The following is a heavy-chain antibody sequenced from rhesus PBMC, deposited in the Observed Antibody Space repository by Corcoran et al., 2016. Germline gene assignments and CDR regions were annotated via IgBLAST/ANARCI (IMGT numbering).Heavy chain of an antibody. CDR1: GGSISSSYYY. CDR3: ARLSSSDAFDF. Sequence: QVQLQESGPGLVKPSETLSLTWHVSGGSISSSYYYGMWPRQAPGKGPEWIGYIAYRGITSSNPSLKSRVTISRDTSKNQFSLKLTSMTAADTAVYYCARLSSSDAFDFWGQGLRVTVSS. J-gene: IGHJ3*01. V-gene: IGHV4-122*02. CDR2: IAYRGIT. D-gene: IGHD6-43*01.